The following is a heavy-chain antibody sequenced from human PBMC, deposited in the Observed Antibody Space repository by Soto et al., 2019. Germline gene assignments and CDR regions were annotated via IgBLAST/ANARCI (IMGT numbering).Heavy chain of an antibody. CDR3: AKQSHFNANGYLSFDY. J-gene: IGHJ4*02. D-gene: IGHD2-8*01. Sequence: PGGSLRLSCAASGFTFSSYAMTWVRQAPGMGLEWVAAVTGSGGDTYYADSVKGRFIISRDNSKNTLYLQMSGLRAEDTAVYYCAKQSHFNANGYLSFDYWGQGTLVTVSS. V-gene: IGHV3-23*01. CDR2: VTGSGGDT. CDR1: GFTFSSYA.